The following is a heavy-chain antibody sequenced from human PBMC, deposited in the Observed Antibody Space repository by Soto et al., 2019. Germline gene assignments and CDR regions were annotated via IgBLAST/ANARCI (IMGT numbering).Heavy chain of an antibody. CDR2: INPNGGST. CDR1: GYTFTNYY. V-gene: IGHV1-46*03. CDR3: ARAAWTTVTNCLNDVFAV. Sequence: QVQLVQSGAEVKKPGASVRGSCKASGYTFTNYYIDWVRQAPGQGLEWMGLINPNGGSTTYVQKFQGRVTVTRYKSTSTVYSELSSMRSEETAVYYCARAAWTTVTNCLNDVFAVWGQGTMVTVSS. D-gene: IGHD4-4*01. J-gene: IGHJ3*01.